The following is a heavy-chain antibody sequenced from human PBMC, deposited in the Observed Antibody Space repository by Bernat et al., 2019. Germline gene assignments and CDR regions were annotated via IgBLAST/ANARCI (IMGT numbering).Heavy chain of an antibody. CDR1: GFIFSSYA. Sequence: QVQLVESGGGVVQPGRSLRLSCAASGFIFSSYAMHWVRQAPGKGPEWVAVLSHDGGSEYYADSLKGRSAVSRDNSKNTLYLQMNSLRPEDTAVYYCAKGVGDYSDYMTRVIDYWGQGTLVTVSS. V-gene: IGHV3-30*01. D-gene: IGHD4-17*01. CDR2: LSHDGGSE. CDR3: AKGVGDYSDYMTRVIDY. J-gene: IGHJ4*02.